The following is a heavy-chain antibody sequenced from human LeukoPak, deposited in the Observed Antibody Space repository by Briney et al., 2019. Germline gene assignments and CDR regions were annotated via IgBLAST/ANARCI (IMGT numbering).Heavy chain of an antibody. D-gene: IGHD1-26*01. V-gene: IGHV3-30-3*01. CDR2: ISYDGSNK. CDR3: AKVGGATTGPLGS. CDR1: GFTFSSYA. Sequence: GGSLRLSCAASGFTFSSYAMHWVRQAPGKGLEWVAVISYDGSNKYYADSVKGRFTISRDNAKSSLYLQMNTLRAEDTALYYCAKVGGATTGPLGSWGQGTLVTVSS. J-gene: IGHJ4*02.